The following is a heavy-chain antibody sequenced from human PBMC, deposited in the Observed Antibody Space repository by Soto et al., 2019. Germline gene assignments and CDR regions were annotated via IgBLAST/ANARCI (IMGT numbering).Heavy chain of an antibody. CDR1: GGSFSGYY. CDR3: ARVGVTIFGVDYWPSVGRFGMDV. V-gene: IGHV4-34*01. D-gene: IGHD3-3*01. J-gene: IGHJ6*02. Sequence: SETLSLTCAVYGGSFSGYYWSWIRQPPGKGLEWIGEINHSGSTNYNPSLKSRVTISVDTSKNQFSLKLSSVTAADTAVYYCARVGVTIFGVDYWPSVGRFGMDVWGQGTTVTVSS. CDR2: INHSGST.